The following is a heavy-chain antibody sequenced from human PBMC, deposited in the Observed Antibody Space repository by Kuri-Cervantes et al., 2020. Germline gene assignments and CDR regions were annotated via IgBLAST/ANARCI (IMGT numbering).Heavy chain of an antibody. CDR2: ISANNGKT. V-gene: IGHV1-18*01. CDR3: ARVVDHGDYLDY. J-gene: IGHJ4*02. CDR1: GYIFSIYG. Sequence: ASVKVSCKAAGYIFSIYGIGWVRQAPGQGLEWMGWISANNGKTDFLQKFQDRLILTTDSSTDTAYMELTSLTSDDTAVYYCARVVDHGDYLDYWGQGTPVTVSS. D-gene: IGHD4-17*01.